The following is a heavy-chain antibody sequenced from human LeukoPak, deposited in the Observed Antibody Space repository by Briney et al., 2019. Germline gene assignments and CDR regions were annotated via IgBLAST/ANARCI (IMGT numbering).Heavy chain of an antibody. CDR2: IKQSGST. V-gene: IGHV4-34*01. D-gene: IGHD2-2*01. J-gene: IGHJ5*02. CDR1: GGSFTGYY. CDR3: SGRPRTYQLLWGWFGP. Sequence: ETLSLTCAVYGGSFTGYYMSWIRPPPGEGLEWNGEIKQSGSTNYPPSPQSRVSISVDTSKNQFSLRRRSWTAADTALFYFSGRPRTYQLLWGWFGPWGQGTLVIVSS.